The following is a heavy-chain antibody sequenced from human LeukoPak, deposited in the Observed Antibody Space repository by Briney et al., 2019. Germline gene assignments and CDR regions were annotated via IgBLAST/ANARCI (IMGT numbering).Heavy chain of an antibody. Sequence: GGSLRLSCAASGFTFSSNYTSWVRQAPGKGLEWVSVIYSGGSTYYADSVKGRFTISRDNSKNTLYLQMNSLRAEDTAVYYCARDTDLGYWGQGTLVTVSS. CDR3: ARDTDLGY. V-gene: IGHV3-66*01. D-gene: IGHD4-17*01. CDR2: IYSGGST. J-gene: IGHJ4*02. CDR1: GFTFSSNY.